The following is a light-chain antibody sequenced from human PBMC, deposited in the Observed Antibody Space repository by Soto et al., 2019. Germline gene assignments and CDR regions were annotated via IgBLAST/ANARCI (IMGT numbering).Light chain of an antibody. CDR2: DTS. Sequence: EIVLTQSPATLSLSPGERATLSCRASQSITTYLGWFQQKPGQAPRLLIYDTSKRATGIPVRFSGSGSGTDFTLTISSLEPEDFAVYYCHKRDNWPPRLTFGGGTKVEIK. J-gene: IGKJ4*01. CDR3: HKRDNWPPRLT. V-gene: IGKV3-11*01. CDR1: QSITTY.